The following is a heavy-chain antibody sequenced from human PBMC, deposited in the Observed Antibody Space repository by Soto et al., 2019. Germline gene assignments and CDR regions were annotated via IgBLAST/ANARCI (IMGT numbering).Heavy chain of an antibody. Sequence: SGGSLRLSCAASGFSFSNYAMHWVRQAPGKGLEWVAVIWYDGSNKYYADSVKGRFTISKDNSQNTLYLQMNSLRAEDTAVYYCTRDPYGGSWYYFDSWGQGTLVTVSS. V-gene: IGHV3-33*01. D-gene: IGHD1-26*01. CDR1: GFSFSNYA. CDR3: TRDPYGGSWYYFDS. CDR2: IWYDGSNK. J-gene: IGHJ4*02.